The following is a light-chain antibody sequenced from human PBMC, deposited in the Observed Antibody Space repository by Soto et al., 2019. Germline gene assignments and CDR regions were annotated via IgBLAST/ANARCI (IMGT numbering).Light chain of an antibody. CDR1: QSVSSSY. V-gene: IGKV3-20*01. CDR3: QQYGSSPIT. J-gene: IGKJ5*01. CDR2: GAS. Sequence: EIVLTQSPGTLSFSPGERATLSCRASQSVSSSYLAWYQQKPGQAPRLLIHGASSRATGIPDRISGSGSGTDFTLTISRLEPEDFAVYYCQQYGSSPITFGQGTQLEIK.